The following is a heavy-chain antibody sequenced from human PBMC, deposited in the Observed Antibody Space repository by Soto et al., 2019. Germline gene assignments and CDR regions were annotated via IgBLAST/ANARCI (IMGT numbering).Heavy chain of an antibody. J-gene: IGHJ5*02. Sequence: ASVKVSCKASGYTFTSYGISWVRQAPGQGLEWMGWISAYNGNTNYAQKLQGRVTMTTDTSTGTAYMELRSLRSDDTAVYYCASIAVAGTHWFDPWGQGNMVAVYS. CDR2: ISAYNGNT. D-gene: IGHD6-19*01. V-gene: IGHV1-18*04. CDR1: GYTFTSYG. CDR3: ASIAVAGTHWFDP.